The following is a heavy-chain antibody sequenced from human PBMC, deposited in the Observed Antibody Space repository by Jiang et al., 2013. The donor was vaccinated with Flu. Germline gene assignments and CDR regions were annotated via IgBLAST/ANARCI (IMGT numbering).Heavy chain of an antibody. J-gene: IGHJ4*02. Sequence: VQLLESGGGLVKPGGSLRLSCAASGFTFSDYYMTWIRQAPGKGLEWLSYISDTSSYTNYADSVRGRFTISRDNTKNSLSLQMNSLRAEDTAVYYCARETYYDSGAFRFRRLDYWGQGILVIVSS. CDR3: ARETYYDSGAFRFRRLDY. D-gene: IGHD3-22*01. CDR1: GFTFSDYY. CDR2: ISDTSSYT. V-gene: IGHV3-11*05.